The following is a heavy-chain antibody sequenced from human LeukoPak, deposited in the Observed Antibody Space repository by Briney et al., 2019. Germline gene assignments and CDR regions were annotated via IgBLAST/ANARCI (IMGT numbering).Heavy chain of an antibody. D-gene: IGHD3-22*01. J-gene: IGHJ4*02. CDR1: GFTFSSYA. Sequence: KSGGSLRLSCAASGFTFSSYAMSWVRQAPGKGLEWVGRIKTKADGGTTDYAAPVKGRFTISRDDSKNMLYLQMNSLKTEDTAVYYCARVVSYYYDSSGHDYWGQGTLVTVSS. CDR2: IKTKADGGTT. V-gene: IGHV3-15*01. CDR3: ARVVSYYYDSSGHDY.